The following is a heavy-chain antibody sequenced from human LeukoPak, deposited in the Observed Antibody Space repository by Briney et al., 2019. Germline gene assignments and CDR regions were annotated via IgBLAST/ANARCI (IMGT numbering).Heavy chain of an antibody. V-gene: IGHV1-8*01. CDR1: GYTFTSYD. CDR2: MNPNSGNT. J-gene: IGHJ6*02. CDR3: ARVGGYYYYYGMDV. Sequence: WASVKVSCKASGYTFTSYDINWVRQATGQGLEWMGWMNPNSGNTGYAQEFQGRVTMTRNTSISTAYMELSSLRSEDTAVYYCARVGGYYYYYGMDVWGQGTTVTVSS.